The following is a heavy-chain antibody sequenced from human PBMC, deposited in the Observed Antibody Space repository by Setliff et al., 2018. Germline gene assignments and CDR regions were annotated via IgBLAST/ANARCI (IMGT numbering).Heavy chain of an antibody. V-gene: IGHV3-33*07. CDR2: IWYDGSNK. D-gene: IGHD2-15*01. CDR1: GFTFNRYW. J-gene: IGHJ4*02. CDR3: ARGGNLIYYFDY. Sequence: GGSLRLSCAASGFTFNRYWMSWVRQAPGKGLEWVAVIWYDGSNKYYADSVKGRFTISRDNSKNTLYLQMNSLRAEDTAVYYCARGGNLIYYFDYWGQGTLVTVSS.